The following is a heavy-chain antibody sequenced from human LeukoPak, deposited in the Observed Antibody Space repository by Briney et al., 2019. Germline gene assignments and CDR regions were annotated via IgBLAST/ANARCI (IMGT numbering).Heavy chain of an antibody. CDR1: GFTFSSYG. CDR3: AKDYSLVESDY. J-gene: IGHJ4*02. V-gene: IGHV3-33*06. CDR2: IWYGGSNK. D-gene: IGHD5-18*01. Sequence: GGSLRLSCAASGFTFSSYGMHWVRRAPGKGLEWVAVIWYGGSNKYYADSVKGRFTISRDNSKNTLYLQMNSLRAEDTAVYYCAKDYSLVESDYWGQGTLVTVSS.